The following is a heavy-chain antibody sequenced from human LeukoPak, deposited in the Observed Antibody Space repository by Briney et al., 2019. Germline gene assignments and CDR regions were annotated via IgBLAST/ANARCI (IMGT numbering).Heavy chain of an antibody. J-gene: IGHJ4*02. V-gene: IGHV1-2*02. D-gene: IGHD2-15*01. Sequence: ASVKVSCKASGYTFTGYYMHWVRQAPGQGLEWMGLINPNSGGTNYAQKFQGRVTMTRDTSISTAYMELSRLRSDDTAVYYCARPVRYCSGGSCWYYFDYGGQGNLVPVSS. CDR2: INPNSGGT. CDR3: ARPVRYCSGGSCWYYFDY. CDR1: GYTFTGYY.